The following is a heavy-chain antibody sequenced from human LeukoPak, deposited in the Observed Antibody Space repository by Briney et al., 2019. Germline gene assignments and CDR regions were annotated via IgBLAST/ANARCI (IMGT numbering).Heavy chain of an antibody. CDR2: ISRSSRHV. CDR1: GFTFSDYS. D-gene: IGHD1-1*01. V-gene: IGHV3-21*03. J-gene: IGHJ1*01. Sequence: NPGGSLRLSCAASGFTFSDYSMNWVRQAPGKGLEWVSSISRSSRHVYYAGSVKGRFTISRDNAKNSLYLQMNSLRAEDIAVYFCVRDLMGSGSTTAYLYHWGQGTLVTVSS. CDR3: VRDLMGSGSTTAYLYH.